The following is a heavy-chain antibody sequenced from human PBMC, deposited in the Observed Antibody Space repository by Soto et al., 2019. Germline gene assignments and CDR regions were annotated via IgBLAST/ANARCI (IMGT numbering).Heavy chain of an antibody. D-gene: IGHD2-2*01. J-gene: IGHJ6*02. CDR3: ANLVSEVPAWSPYYYYSGMDV. CDR1: GFTFSSYG. V-gene: IGHV3-30*18. CDR2: ISYDGSNK. Sequence: PXGSLRLSCAASGFTFSSYGMHWVRQAPGKGLDWVAVISYDGSNKYYADSVKGRFTISRDNSKNTLYLQMNSLRAEDTAVYYCANLVSEVPAWSPYYYYSGMDVWGQGTTVTVSS.